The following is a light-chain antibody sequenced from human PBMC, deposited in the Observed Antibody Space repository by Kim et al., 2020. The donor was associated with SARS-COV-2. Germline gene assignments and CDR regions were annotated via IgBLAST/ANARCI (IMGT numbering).Light chain of an antibody. Sequence: ALGQTVRIPCQGDRLRTYYASWYQQKPGQAPILVMYSKNNRPSGIPDRFSGSSSGNTATLTITGAQAEDEADYYCNSRDSSGNHYVFGPGTKVTVL. CDR3: NSRDSSGNHYV. CDR2: SKN. CDR1: RLRTYY. J-gene: IGLJ1*01. V-gene: IGLV3-19*01.